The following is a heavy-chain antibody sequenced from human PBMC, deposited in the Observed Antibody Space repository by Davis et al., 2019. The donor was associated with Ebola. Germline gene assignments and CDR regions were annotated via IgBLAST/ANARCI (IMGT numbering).Heavy chain of an antibody. D-gene: IGHD3-3*01. CDR1: GFPFSDYA. CDR2: LSVTGLT. J-gene: IGHJ4*02. V-gene: IGHV3-23*01. Sequence: GESLKISCTGSGFPFSDYAMSWVRQAPGKGLEWVSDLSVTGLTHYADPVKGRFTISRDNAENTLYLQMNSLRAEDTAVYYCAKDQIRFSDYWGQGTLVTVSS. CDR3: AKDQIRFSDY.